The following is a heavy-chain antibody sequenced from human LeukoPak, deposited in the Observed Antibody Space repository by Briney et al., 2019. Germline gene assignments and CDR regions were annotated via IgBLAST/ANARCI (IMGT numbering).Heavy chain of an antibody. CDR1: GYSFTSNW. CDR2: IYPGDSDT. Sequence: GESLKISCKGSGYSFTSNWIGWVRQMPGKGLEWMGIIYPGDSDTRYSPSFQGQVTISADKSISTAYLQWSSLKASDTAMYYCARELEGAAGNNWFDPWGQGTLVTVSS. CDR3: ARELEGAAGNNWFDP. J-gene: IGHJ5*02. D-gene: IGHD6-13*01. V-gene: IGHV5-51*01.